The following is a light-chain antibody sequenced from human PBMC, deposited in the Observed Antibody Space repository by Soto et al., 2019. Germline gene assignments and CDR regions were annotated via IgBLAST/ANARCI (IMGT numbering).Light chain of an antibody. Sequence: EIVLTQSPGTLSLSPGERATLSCRASQSVSSSYLAWYQQKPGQAPRLLIYGASSRATGIPDRVSGGGSGTDFTLTVSRLEAEDFAVDYCQQSYSSFWWTFGQGTRVEIK. CDR2: GAS. J-gene: IGKJ1*01. V-gene: IGKV3-20*01. CDR1: QSVSSSY. CDR3: QQSYSSFWWT.